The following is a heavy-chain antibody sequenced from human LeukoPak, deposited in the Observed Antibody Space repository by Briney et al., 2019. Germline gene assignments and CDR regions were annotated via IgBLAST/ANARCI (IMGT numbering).Heavy chain of an antibody. J-gene: IGHJ3*02. CDR3: ARLLDNDSSGDPDTFDM. CDR2: IHYSGRT. V-gene: IGHV4-59*11. D-gene: IGHD3-22*01. CDR1: GGSMSSQY. Sequence: SETLSLTCTVSGGSMSSQYWSWIRQPPGKGLEWIGYIHYSGRTKYNPSLQSRVTISVDTSENNFSLRLTSVTAADTAVYYCARLLDNDSSGDPDTFDMWGQGTMVTVSS.